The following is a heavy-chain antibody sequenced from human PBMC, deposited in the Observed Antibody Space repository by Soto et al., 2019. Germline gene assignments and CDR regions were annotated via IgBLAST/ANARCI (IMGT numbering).Heavy chain of an antibody. Sequence: QITLKESGPTLVKPTQTLTLTCTFSGVSLSTNGVSVGWIRQPPGKALEWLALIYWDDDKRYRPSLKSRLIITKDTSKNQVVLVMTNRYPFDTATYYCTHSILVVPTTRNAFDLWGQGTMVTVSS. D-gene: IGHD2-2*01. J-gene: IGHJ3*01. CDR3: THSILVVPTTRNAFDL. CDR1: GVSLSTNGVS. CDR2: IYWDDDK. V-gene: IGHV2-5*06.